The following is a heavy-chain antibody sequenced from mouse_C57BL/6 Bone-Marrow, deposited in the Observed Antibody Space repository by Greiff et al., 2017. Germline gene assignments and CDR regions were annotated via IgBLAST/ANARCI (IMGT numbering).Heavy chain of an antibody. D-gene: IGHD1-1*01. J-gene: IGHJ2*01. Sequence: QVQLQQPGAELVKPGASVRMSCKASGYTFTSYWITWVQQRPGQGLEWIGDIYPGSGSTNYNEKVNSKATLTVDTSSRRAYMQRSSLTSEDSAVYYCARRITTVRDYRGKGSALTVTS. V-gene: IGHV1-55*01. CDR2: IYPGSGST. CDR1: GYTFTSYW. CDR3: ARRITTVRDY.